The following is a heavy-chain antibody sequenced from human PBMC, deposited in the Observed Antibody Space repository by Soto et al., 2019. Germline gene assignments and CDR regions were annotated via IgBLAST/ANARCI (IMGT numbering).Heavy chain of an antibody. CDR1: GYTFTSYA. Sequence: GASVKVSCKASGYTFTSYAMHWVRQAPGQRLEWMGWINAGNGNTKYSQKFQGRVTITRDTSASTAYMELSSLRSEDTAVYYCARVYYDSSGALINWFDPWGQGTLVTVSS. CDR3: ARVYYDSSGALINWFDP. D-gene: IGHD3-22*01. CDR2: INAGNGNT. V-gene: IGHV1-3*01. J-gene: IGHJ5*02.